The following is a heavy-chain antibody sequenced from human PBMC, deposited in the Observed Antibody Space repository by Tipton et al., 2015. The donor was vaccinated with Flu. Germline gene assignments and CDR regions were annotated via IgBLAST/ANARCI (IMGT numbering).Heavy chain of an antibody. CDR1: GASISSRSYY. CDR2: IYSSGST. CDR3: AREKDSSGSEYFQH. D-gene: IGHD6-19*01. J-gene: IGHJ1*01. Sequence: TLSLTCTVPGASISSRSYYWGWIRQPPGKGLEWIGCIYSSGSTYYNPSLKSRVTISIDTSKNQFSLRLSSVTAADTAVYYCAREKDSSGSEYFQHWGQGTLVTVSS. V-gene: IGHV4-39*07.